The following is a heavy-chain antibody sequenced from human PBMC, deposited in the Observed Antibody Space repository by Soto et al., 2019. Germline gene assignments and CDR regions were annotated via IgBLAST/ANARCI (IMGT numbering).Heavy chain of an antibody. CDR1: GFSFSSFA. J-gene: IGHJ4*02. V-gene: IGHV3-23*01. D-gene: IGHD4-17*01. CDR3: ARAEDDYGDQDHFDF. CDR2: IGGSGGTT. Sequence: EVQLLESGGGLVHPGGSLRLSCEASGFSFSSFAMSWVRQAPGKGLEWVSGIGGSGGTTYYADSVKGRFTISRDNSKNTLYPQMDSLRVEDTAVYYCARAEDDYGDQDHFDFWGQGTLVTVSS.